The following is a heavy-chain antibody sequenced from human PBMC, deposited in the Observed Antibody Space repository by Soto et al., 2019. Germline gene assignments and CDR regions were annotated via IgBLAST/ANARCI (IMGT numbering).Heavy chain of an antibody. J-gene: IGHJ4*02. D-gene: IGHD7-27*01. V-gene: IGHV3-53*04. CDR1: GFTVSSNY. CDR3: ARELYPGPLDY. Sequence: GGSLRLSCAASGFTVSSNYMSWVRQAPGKGLEWVPVIYSGGSTYYADSVKGRFTVSRHNSKNTLYLQMNSLRAEDTAVYYCARELYPGPLDYWGQGTLVTVSS. CDR2: IYSGGST.